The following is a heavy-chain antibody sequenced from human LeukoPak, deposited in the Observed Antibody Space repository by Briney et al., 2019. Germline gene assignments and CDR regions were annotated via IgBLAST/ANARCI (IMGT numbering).Heavy chain of an antibody. CDR1: GYTFTGYF. D-gene: IGHD4-23*01. CDR3: AREVPAYGGNPFDS. Sequence: ASVKVSCKASGYTFTGYFIHWVRQAPGQGLEWMGWINPNSGGTNYALKFQGRVTMTRDTSISTAYMELSRLRSDDTAVYYCAREVPAYGGNPFDSWGQGTLVTVSS. V-gene: IGHV1-2*02. CDR2: INPNSGGT. J-gene: IGHJ4*02.